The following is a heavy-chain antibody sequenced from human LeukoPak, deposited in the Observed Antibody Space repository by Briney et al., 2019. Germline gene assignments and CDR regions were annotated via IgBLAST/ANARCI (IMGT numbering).Heavy chain of an antibody. CDR2: TNSDGSTT. V-gene: IGHV3-74*01. CDR1: GFTFSNYW. D-gene: IGHD5-12*01. J-gene: IGHJ1*01. CDR3: ARVAYSAFDSHFQH. Sequence: HSGGSLRLSCAASGFTFSNYWMHWGRHAPGKGLGWVSRTNSDGSTTTYADSVKGRFTISRDNAKNTLYLQMNSLRAEDTAVYYCARVAYSAFDSHFQHWGQGTLVTVSS.